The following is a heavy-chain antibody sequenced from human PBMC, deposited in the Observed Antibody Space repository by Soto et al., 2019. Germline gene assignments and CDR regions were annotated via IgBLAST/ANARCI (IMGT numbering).Heavy chain of an antibody. CDR1: GFTFSSYW. Sequence: GESLKISCAASGFTFSSYWMSWVRQAPGKGLEWVANIKQDGSEKYYVDSVKGRFTISRDNAKNSLYLQMNSLRAEDTAVYYCAPYSYGYWYYGMDVWGQGTTVTVSS. V-gene: IGHV3-7*05. CDR2: IKQDGSEK. D-gene: IGHD5-18*01. J-gene: IGHJ6*02. CDR3: APYSYGYWYYGMDV.